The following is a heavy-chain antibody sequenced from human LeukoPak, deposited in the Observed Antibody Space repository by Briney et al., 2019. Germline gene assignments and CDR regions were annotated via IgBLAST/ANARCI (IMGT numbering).Heavy chain of an antibody. D-gene: IGHD5-24*01. Sequence: GESLKISCKASGYTFTSYWIGWVRQMPGKGLEWMGIIFPGDSDVRYSPSFQGQVTISADKSIRTAFLQWSTLEAADTAMYYCARQRDRYYFDYWGQGTLVTVSS. CDR1: GYTFTSYW. V-gene: IGHV5-51*01. J-gene: IGHJ4*02. CDR3: ARQRDRYYFDY. CDR2: IFPGDSDV.